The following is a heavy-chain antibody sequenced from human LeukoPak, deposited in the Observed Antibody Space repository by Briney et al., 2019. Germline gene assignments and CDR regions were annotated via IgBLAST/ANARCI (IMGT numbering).Heavy chain of an antibody. CDR1: GFTFSDYY. D-gene: IGHD1-26*01. CDR3: AGDMVGATYYYYYYGMDV. V-gene: IGHV3-11*01. J-gene: IGHJ6*02. Sequence: GGSLRLSCAASGFTFSDYYMSWIRQAPGKGLEWVSYISSSGSTIYYADSVKGRFTISRDNAKNSLYLQMNSLRAEDTAVYYCAGDMVGATYYYYYYGMDVWGQGTTVTVSS. CDR2: ISSSGSTI.